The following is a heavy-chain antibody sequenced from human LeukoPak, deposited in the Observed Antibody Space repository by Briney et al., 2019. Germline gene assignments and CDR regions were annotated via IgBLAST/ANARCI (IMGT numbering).Heavy chain of an antibody. D-gene: IGHD4-17*01. CDR1: GFTFSSYS. V-gene: IGHV3-21*01. CDR2: ISSSSSYI. Sequence: GGSLRLSCAASGFTFSSYSMNWVRQAPGKGLEWVSSISSSSSYIYYADSVKGRFTISRDNAKNSLYLQINSLRAEDTAVYYCARDHGDYVIDYWGQGTLVTVSS. CDR3: ARDHGDYVIDY. J-gene: IGHJ4*02.